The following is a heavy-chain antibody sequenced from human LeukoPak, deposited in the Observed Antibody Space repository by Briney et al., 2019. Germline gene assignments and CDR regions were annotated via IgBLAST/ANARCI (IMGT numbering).Heavy chain of an antibody. D-gene: IGHD2-15*01. V-gene: IGHV3-21*01. CDR1: GFTFSSYS. CDR3: ARAVSSCSGGSCYGEGFDY. CDR2: ISSSSSYI. Sequence: GGSLRLSCAASGFTFSSYSMNWVRQAPGQGLEWVSSISSSSSYIYYADSVKGRFTISRDDAKNSLYLQMNSLRAEDTAVYYCARAVSSCSGGSCYGEGFDYWGQGTLVTVSS. J-gene: IGHJ4*02.